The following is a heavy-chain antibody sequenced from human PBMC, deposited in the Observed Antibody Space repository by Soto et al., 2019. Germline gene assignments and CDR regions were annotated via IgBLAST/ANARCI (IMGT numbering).Heavy chain of an antibody. CDR1: GYTFTSYD. CDR2: MNPNSGNT. Sequence: ASVKVSCKASGYTFTSYDINWVRQATGQGLEWMGWMNPNSGNTGYAQKFQGRVTMTTDTSTSKVYMELRRLNSGDTAVYYCLIIASAGTEPFDVWGQGTMVTVSS. J-gene: IGHJ3*01. V-gene: IGHV1-8*01. D-gene: IGHD6-25*01. CDR3: LIIASAGTEPFDV.